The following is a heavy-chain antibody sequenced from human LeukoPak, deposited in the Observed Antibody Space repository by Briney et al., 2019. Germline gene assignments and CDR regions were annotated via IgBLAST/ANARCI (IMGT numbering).Heavy chain of an antibody. Sequence: ASLKVSCKGSGYTLSNHAFSWVRQAPGQGLEWMGWISADNGNTNHAQKFQGRVSLTTDTSTSTAYMELRSLRSDDTAVYYCAREGDYGDPFDYWGQGTLVTVSS. D-gene: IGHD4-17*01. CDR1: GYTLSNHA. J-gene: IGHJ4*02. CDR2: ISADNGNT. V-gene: IGHV1-18*04. CDR3: AREGDYGDPFDY.